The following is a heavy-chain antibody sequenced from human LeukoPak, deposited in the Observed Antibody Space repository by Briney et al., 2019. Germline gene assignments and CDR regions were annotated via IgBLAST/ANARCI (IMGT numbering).Heavy chain of an antibody. V-gene: IGHV4-59*08. D-gene: IGHD3-16*02. CDR2: IYYSGST. CDR1: GGSISSYY. Sequence: SETLSLTCTVSGGSISSYYWSWIRQPPGKGLEWIGYIYYSGSTYYNPSLKSRVTISVDTSKNQFSLKLSSVTAADTAVYYCASRGNDYVWGSYRYFDYWGQGTLVTVSS. CDR3: ASRGNDYVWGSYRYFDY. J-gene: IGHJ4*02.